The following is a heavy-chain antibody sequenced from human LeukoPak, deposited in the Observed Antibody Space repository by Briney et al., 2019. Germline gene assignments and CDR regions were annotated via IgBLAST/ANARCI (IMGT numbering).Heavy chain of an antibody. CDR3: ARRRSKAYEN. D-gene: IGHD3-22*01. V-gene: IGHV3-53*01. Sequence: PGGSLRLSCAASGFTFSSHYMTWVRQAPGKGLEWVSLISSGSSTYYADSVKGRFTISRDKSKNTLYLQLNSLRADDTAVYYCARRRSKAYENWGQGTLVTVSS. CDR1: GFTFSSHY. J-gene: IGHJ4*02. CDR2: ISSGSST.